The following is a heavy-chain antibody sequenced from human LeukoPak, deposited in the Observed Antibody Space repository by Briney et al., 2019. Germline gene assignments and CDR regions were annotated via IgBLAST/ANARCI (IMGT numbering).Heavy chain of an antibody. V-gene: IGHV4-39*07. Sequence: SETLSLTCSVSGGSIRSNLYYWAWIRQSPGKGLEWIGSIFYSGNTYYNSSLKSRVTISVDTSKNQFSLNLTSVTAADTAVYYCARSTKSMVDYWGQGTLVTVSS. CDR3: ARSTKSMVDY. J-gene: IGHJ4*02. CDR1: GGSIRSNLYY. CDR2: IFYSGNT. D-gene: IGHD2-2*01.